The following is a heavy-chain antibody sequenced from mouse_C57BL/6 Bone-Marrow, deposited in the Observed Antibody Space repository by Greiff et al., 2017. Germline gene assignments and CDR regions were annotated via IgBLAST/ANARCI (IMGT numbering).Heavy chain of an antibody. D-gene: IGHD2-5*01. CDR1: GFTFSSYA. V-gene: IGHV5-4*01. Sequence: EVQRVESGGGLVKPGGSLKLSCAASGFTFSSYAMSWVRQTPGKRLEWVATISAGGSYTYYPDNVKGRFTISRDNAKNNLYLQMSHLKSEDTAMYYCARGRTIVTCWYFDVWGTGTTVTVSS. CDR2: ISAGGSYT. J-gene: IGHJ1*03. CDR3: ARGRTIVTCWYFDV.